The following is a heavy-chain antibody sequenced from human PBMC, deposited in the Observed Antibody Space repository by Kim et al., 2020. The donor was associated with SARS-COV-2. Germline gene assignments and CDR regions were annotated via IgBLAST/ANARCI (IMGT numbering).Heavy chain of an antibody. J-gene: IGHJ4*02. V-gene: IGHV3-64D*06. CDR3: VKSGHYYGSGSYYY. D-gene: IGHD3-10*01. Sequence: ADSVKGRFTISRDNSKTTLYLQMSSLRAEDTAVYYCVKSGHYYGSGSYYYWGQGTLVTVSS.